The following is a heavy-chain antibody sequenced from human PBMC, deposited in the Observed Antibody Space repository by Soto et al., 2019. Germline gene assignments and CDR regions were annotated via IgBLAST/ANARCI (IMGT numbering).Heavy chain of an antibody. D-gene: IGHD4-17*01. J-gene: IGHJ3*02. Sequence: GGSLRLSCAASGFTFSSYAMSWVRQAPGKGLEWVSAISASGGNTYYADSVRGRFTISRDNSKNTMSLQANSLRAEDTAVYYCARDRVTNGDYFAFDIWGQGTMVTVSS. CDR1: GFTFSSYA. CDR3: ARDRVTNGDYFAFDI. CDR2: ISASGGNT. V-gene: IGHV3-23*01.